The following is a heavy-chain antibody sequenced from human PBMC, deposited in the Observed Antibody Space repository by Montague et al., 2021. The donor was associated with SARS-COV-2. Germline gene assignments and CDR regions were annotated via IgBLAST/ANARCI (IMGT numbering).Heavy chain of an antibody. J-gene: IGHJ4*02. CDR2: IYYSGST. CDR3: ASERLYGSGSYYNPFLLVGY. Sequence: SETLSLTCTVSGGSISSSSYYWGWIRQPPGKGLEWIGSIYYSGSTYYNPSLKSRVTISVDTSKNQFSLKLSSVTAADTAVYYCASERLYGSGSYYNPFLLVGYWGQGTLVTVSS. D-gene: IGHD3-10*01. V-gene: IGHV4-39*01. CDR1: GGSISSSSYY.